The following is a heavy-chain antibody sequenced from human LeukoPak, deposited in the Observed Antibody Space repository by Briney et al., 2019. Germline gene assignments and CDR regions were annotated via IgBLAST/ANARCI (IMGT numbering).Heavy chain of an antibody. Sequence: GGSLRLSCAASGFTFSSYAMSWVRQAPGKGLEWVSAISGSGGSTYYADSVKGRFTISRDNSKNTLYLQMNSLRAEDTAVYYCARAPPRRRIQLWDTDYWGQGTLVTVSS. V-gene: IGHV3-23*01. D-gene: IGHD5-18*01. CDR1: GFTFSSYA. CDR2: ISGSGGST. J-gene: IGHJ4*02. CDR3: ARAPPRRRIQLWDTDY.